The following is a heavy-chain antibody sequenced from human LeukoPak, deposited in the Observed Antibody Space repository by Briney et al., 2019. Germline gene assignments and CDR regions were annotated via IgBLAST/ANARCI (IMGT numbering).Heavy chain of an antibody. J-gene: IGHJ4*02. CDR2: INHSGST. D-gene: IGHD3-22*01. V-gene: IGHV4-34*01. CDR1: GGSFSGYY. CDR3: ARCSDSSGYYVDY. Sequence: SETLSLTCAVYGGSFSGYYWSWIRQPPGKGLEWIGEINHSGSTNYNPSLKGRVTISVDTSKNQFSLKLSSVTAADTAVYYCARCSDSSGYYVDYWGQGTLVTVSS.